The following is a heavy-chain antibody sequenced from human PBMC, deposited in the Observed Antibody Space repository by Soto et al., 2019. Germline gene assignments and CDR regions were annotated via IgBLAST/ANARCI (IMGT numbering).Heavy chain of an antibody. CDR1: GFTFGSYW. CDR3: SRETLWFGESLKS. J-gene: IGHJ4*01. V-gene: IGHV3-74*01. Sequence: EVQLVESGGGSAQTGGSLRISCAASGFTFGSYWMDWVRQGPGKGLVWVSRINGDGRITTYADSVKGRFTISRDSAANTLYLQMNNLTTDDTAVYYCSRETLWFGESLKSGGRGTLVTVSS. CDR2: INGDGRIT. D-gene: IGHD3-10*01.